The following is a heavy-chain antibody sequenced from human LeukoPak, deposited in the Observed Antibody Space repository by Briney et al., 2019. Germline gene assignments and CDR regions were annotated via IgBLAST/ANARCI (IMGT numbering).Heavy chain of an antibody. V-gene: IGHV1-24*01. CDR3: ATRTVDYDYVWGSYRSNWFDP. J-gene: IGHJ5*02. Sequence: ASVTVSCKVSGYTLTELSMHWVRQAPGKGLEWMGGFDPEDGETIYAQKFQGRVTMTEDTSTDTAYMELSSLRSEDTAVYYCATRTVDYDYVWGSYRSNWFDPWGQGTLVTVSS. CDR2: FDPEDGET. D-gene: IGHD3-16*02. CDR1: GYTLTELS.